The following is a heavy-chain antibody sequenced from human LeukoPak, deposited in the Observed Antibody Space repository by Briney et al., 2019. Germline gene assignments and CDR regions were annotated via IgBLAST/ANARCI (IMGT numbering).Heavy chain of an antibody. D-gene: IGHD1-26*01. CDR3: ASLNSGLGAFDI. J-gene: IGHJ3*02. CDR2: IYYSGGT. V-gene: IGHV4-30-4*01. Sequence: PSETLSLTCTVSGGSISSGDYYWSWIRQPPGKGLEWIGYIYYSGGTYYNPSLKSRVTISVDTSKNQFSLKLSSVTAADTAVYYCASLNSGLGAFDIWGQGTMVTVSS. CDR1: GGSISSGDYY.